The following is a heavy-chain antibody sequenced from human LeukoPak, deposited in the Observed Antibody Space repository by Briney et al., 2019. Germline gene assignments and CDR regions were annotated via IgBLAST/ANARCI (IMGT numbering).Heavy chain of an antibody. D-gene: IGHD6-19*01. V-gene: IGHV3-74*01. CDR3: ARSMTGYSSGWYSG. Sequence: PGGSLRLSCAASGFTFSSYSMNWVRQAPGKGLVWVSRINSDGSSTSYADSVKGRFTISRDNAKNTLYLQMNSLRAEDTAVYYCARSMTGYSSGWYSGWGQGTLVTVSS. J-gene: IGHJ4*02. CDR2: INSDGSST. CDR1: GFTFSSYS.